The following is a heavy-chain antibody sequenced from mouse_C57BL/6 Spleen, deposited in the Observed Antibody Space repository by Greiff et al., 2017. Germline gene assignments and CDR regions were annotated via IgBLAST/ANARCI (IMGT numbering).Heavy chain of an antibody. CDR1: GFSLTSYG. D-gene: IGHD2-5*01. J-gene: IGHJ4*01. V-gene: IGHV2-5*01. Sequence: VKLQESGPGLVQPSQSLSITCTVSGFSLTSYGVHWVRQSPGKGLEWLGVIWRGGSTDYNAAFMSRLSITKDNSKSQVFFKMNSLQADDTAIYYCAKKGDSNYGEAMDYWGQGTSVTVSS. CDR3: AKKGDSNYGEAMDY. CDR2: IWRGGST.